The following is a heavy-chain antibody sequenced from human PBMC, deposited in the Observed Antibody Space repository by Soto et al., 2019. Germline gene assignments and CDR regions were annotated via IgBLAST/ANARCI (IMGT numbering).Heavy chain of an antibody. D-gene: IGHD2-15*01. CDR3: ARDIMYGSGDTDFADAFDI. V-gene: IGHV1-2*02. CDR1: GYTFTGYY. CDR2: INPNSGGT. J-gene: IGHJ3*02. Sequence: QVQLVQSGAEVKKPGASVKVSCKACGYTFTGYYMHWVRQAPGQGLEWMGRINPNSGGTNYAQKFQGRVTMTRDTSISTAYMELSRLRSDDTAVYYCARDIMYGSGDTDFADAFDIWGQGTMVTVSS.